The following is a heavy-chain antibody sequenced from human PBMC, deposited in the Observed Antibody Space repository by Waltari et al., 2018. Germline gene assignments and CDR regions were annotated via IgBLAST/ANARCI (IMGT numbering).Heavy chain of an antibody. CDR2: INPSGGST. J-gene: IGHJ2*01. D-gene: IGHD1-26*01. Sequence: QVQLVQSGAEVKKPGASVKVSCKASGYTFTSYYMHWVRPAPGQGLEWRRIINPSGGSTSYAQKFQGRVTMTRDTSTSTVYMELSSLRAEDTAFYYCAKEWELQWSYWYFDLWGRGTLVTVSS. CDR1: GYTFTSYY. CDR3: AKEWELQWSYWYFDL. V-gene: IGHV1-46*01.